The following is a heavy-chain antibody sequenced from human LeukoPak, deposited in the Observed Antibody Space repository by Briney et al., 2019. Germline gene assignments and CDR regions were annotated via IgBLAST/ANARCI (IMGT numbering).Heavy chain of an antibody. V-gene: IGHV3-23*01. CDR3: AKINSGSYTDY. Sequence: GGSLRLSCAASGFTFSNYAMSWVRQAPGKGLEWVSSISSSGGGTYYADSVKGRFTISRDNSRNTLSLQMNSLKAEDTAVYYCAKINSGSYTDYRGQGTLVTVSS. CDR2: ISSSGGGT. D-gene: IGHD1-26*01. CDR1: GFTFSNYA. J-gene: IGHJ4*02.